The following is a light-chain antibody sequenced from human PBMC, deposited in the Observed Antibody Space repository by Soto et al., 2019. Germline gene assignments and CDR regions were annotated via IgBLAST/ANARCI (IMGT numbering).Light chain of an antibody. CDR1: QSIGVR. CDR2: GAY. J-gene: IGKJ5*01. CDR3: QQYDDWPLT. Sequence: EIVMTQSPDTLSVSPGERATLSCRASQSIGVRLAWFQQKPGQAPRLLFSGAYTRAPGVPVRFSASGSGTDFTLTIDYLQSEDVLVYYCQQYDDWPLTFGQGTRLDI. V-gene: IGKV3-15*01.